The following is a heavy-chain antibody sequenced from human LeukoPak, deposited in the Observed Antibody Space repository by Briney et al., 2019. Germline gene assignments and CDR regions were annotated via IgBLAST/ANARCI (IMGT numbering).Heavy chain of an antibody. Sequence: GGSLRLSCAASGFTFSSYAMHWVRQAPGKGLEWAAVISYDGSNKYYADSVKGRFTISRDNSKNTLYLQMNSLRAEDTAVYYCARAGNSGSYDYWGQGTLVTVSS. V-gene: IGHV3-30*01. CDR1: GFTFSSYA. J-gene: IGHJ4*02. CDR3: ARAGNSGSYDY. D-gene: IGHD1-26*01. CDR2: ISYDGSNK.